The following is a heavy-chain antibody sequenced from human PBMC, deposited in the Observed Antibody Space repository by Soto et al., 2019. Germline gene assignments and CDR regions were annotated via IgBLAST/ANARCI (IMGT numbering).Heavy chain of an antibody. CDR2: ITWNSNVI. CDR3: AKGGPDAFCSGGRCYFDY. D-gene: IGHD2-15*01. J-gene: IGHJ4*02. CDR1: GFTFDDYA. Sequence: EVQLVESGGGLVQPGRSLRLSCAASGFTFDDYAMHWVRRVPGKGLXXXSSITWNSNVIGYADSVKGRFTISRDNAKNSLYLQMNSLRPEDTALYYCAKGGPDAFCSGGRCYFDYWGQGALVTVSS. V-gene: IGHV3-9*01.